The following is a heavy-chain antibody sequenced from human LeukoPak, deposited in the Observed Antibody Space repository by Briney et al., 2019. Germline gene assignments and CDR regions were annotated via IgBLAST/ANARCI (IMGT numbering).Heavy chain of an antibody. CDR2: ISGSGGST. D-gene: IGHD3-3*01. CDR3: ARGSVLQYVQWLVNYYMDV. J-gene: IGHJ6*03. Sequence: GGSLRLSCVPSGFTFSSHAMSWVRQAPGKGLAWVSAISGSGGSTYYADSVKGRFTISRDNSNNTLYLQMNNLRVEDTAVYYCARGSVLQYVQWLVNYYMDVWGKGTTVTVSS. V-gene: IGHV3-23*01. CDR1: GFTFSSHA.